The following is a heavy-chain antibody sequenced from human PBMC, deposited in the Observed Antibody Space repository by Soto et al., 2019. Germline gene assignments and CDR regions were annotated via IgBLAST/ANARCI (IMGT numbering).Heavy chain of an antibody. Sequence: EVQVVESGGGLVQPGGSLRLSCAASGFTFSSNSMNWVRQAPGKGLEWISYISSSSSTIYADSVKGRFTISRDNAKNSLYLQMNSLRDEATDVYYCARVIWSGHLTSDLWGQGTLVTVSS. CDR2: ISSSSSTI. V-gene: IGHV3-48*02. D-gene: IGHD3-3*01. CDR3: ARVIWSGHLTSDL. CDR1: GFTFSSNS. J-gene: IGHJ5*02.